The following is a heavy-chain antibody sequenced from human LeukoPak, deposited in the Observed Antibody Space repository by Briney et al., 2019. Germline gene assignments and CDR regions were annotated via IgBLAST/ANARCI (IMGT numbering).Heavy chain of an antibody. CDR2: IWSDRSNA. D-gene: IGHD5-12*01. J-gene: IGHJ6*03. CDR3: AKESVATRYYYYYCMDV. Sequence: GGSLRLSCAASGFTFSYYGMHWVRQAPGKGLEWVCLIWSDRSNAYSADSVKGRFTISRANSKKTLYLQTNSLRDEQTAVYYCAKESVATRYYYYYCMDVWGKGTTVTVSS. V-gene: IGHV3-33*06. CDR1: GFTFSYYG.